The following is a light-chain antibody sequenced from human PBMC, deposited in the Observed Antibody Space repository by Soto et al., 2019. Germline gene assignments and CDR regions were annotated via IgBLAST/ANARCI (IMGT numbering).Light chain of an antibody. CDR1: QDISSY. J-gene: IGKJ4*01. CDR3: QQHGTSPLT. CDR2: AAS. Sequence: IQLTQSPSSLSASVGDRVTITCRASQDISSYLAWYQQKAGKVPKLLIYAASSLQSGVPSRFSGSGSGTDFTLTIRRLEPDDFAVYYCQQHGTSPLTFGQGTKVDI. V-gene: IGKV1-9*01.